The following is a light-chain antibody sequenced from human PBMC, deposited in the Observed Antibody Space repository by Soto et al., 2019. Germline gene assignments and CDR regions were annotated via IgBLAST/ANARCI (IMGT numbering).Light chain of an antibody. CDR2: GNS. CDR3: QSYDSSLSGLYV. V-gene: IGLV1-40*01. CDR1: SSNIGAGYD. Sequence: QSALTQPPSVSGAPGQRVTISCTGSSSNIGAGYDVHWYQQLPGTAPKLLIYGNSNLPSVVPDLFSGSKSGTSASLAITGLQAEDEADYYCQSYDSSLSGLYVFGTGTKVTVL. J-gene: IGLJ1*01.